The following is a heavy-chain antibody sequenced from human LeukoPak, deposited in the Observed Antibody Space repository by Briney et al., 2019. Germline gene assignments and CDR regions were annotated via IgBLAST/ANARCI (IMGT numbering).Heavy chain of an antibody. V-gene: IGHV1-69*01. CDR1: GGTFSSYA. CDR2: IIPIFGTA. J-gene: IGHJ5*02. CDR3: AREETWGIAVAGTQLAWFDP. D-gene: IGHD6-19*01. Sequence: GSSVKVSCKASGGTFSSYAISWVRQAPGQGLEWMGGIIPIFGTANYAQKFQGRVTTTADESTSTAYMELSSLRSEDTAVYYCAREETWGIAVAGTQLAWFDPWGQGTLVTVSS.